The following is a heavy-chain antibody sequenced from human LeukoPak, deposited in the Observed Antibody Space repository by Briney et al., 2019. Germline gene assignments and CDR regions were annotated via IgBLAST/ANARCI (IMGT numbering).Heavy chain of an antibody. Sequence: GGSLRLSCAASGFTFSSYAMSWVRQAPGKGLEWVSSSVVSGGDTDYADSVKGRFTISRDNSRSTVYLQMDSLRAEDTAVYYCAKNLQVRWLFDAFDIWGQGTLVTVSP. CDR2: SVVSGGDT. D-gene: IGHD2-15*01. J-gene: IGHJ3*02. CDR3: AKNLQVRWLFDAFDI. CDR1: GFTFSSYA. V-gene: IGHV3-23*01.